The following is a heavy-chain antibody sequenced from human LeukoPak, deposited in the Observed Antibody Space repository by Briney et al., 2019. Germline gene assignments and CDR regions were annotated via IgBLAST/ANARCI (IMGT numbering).Heavy chain of an antibody. Sequence: SGPALVKPTQTLTLTCTVSGFSLSTSGIYVSWIRQPPGKALEWLARIDWDDDKYYSTSPKTRLTISKDTYKNQVVLTMTNMDPVDTATYYCARGSGNYYVFDYWGQGTLVTVSS. CDR3: ARGSGNYYVFDY. CDR2: IDWDDDK. V-gene: IGHV2-70*11. J-gene: IGHJ4*02. CDR1: GFSLSTSGIY. D-gene: IGHD1-26*01.